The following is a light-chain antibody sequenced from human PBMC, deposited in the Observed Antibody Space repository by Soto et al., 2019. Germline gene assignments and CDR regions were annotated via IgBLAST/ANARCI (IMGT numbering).Light chain of an antibody. CDR1: QSVRSNY. Sequence: EIVLTQSPGTLSLSPGERATLSCRASQSVRSNYLAWYQQNPGQAPRLLIYGASSMATGIPDRFSGTGSGTDFTLTISRLEPEDFAVYYCQQYGGSPYTFGQGTKLEIK. CDR2: GAS. CDR3: QQYGGSPYT. V-gene: IGKV3-20*01. J-gene: IGKJ2*01.